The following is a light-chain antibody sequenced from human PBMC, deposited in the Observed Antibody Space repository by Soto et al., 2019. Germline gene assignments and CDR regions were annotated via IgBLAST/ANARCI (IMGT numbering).Light chain of an antibody. V-gene: IGKV1-6*01. J-gene: IGKJ1*01. CDR2: AAS. Sequence: AIQMTQSPSSLSASVGDTVTITCRASQGIRNDLGWYQEKPGKASKLLIYAASSLQVGVPSRFSGSGPGTDFTLTITSLQPEDFATYYCLQDYNYPRTFGQGTKVEIK. CDR3: LQDYNYPRT. CDR1: QGIRND.